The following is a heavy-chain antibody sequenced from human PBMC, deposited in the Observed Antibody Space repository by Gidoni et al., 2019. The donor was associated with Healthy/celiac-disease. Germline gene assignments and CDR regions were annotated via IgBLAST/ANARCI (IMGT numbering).Heavy chain of an antibody. D-gene: IGHD1-26*01. V-gene: IGHV3-74*01. Sequence: EVQLVESGGGLVQPGGSLSLSCAASGFTFSSYWMHWVRQAPGKGLVWVSRINSDGSSTSYADSVKGRFTISRDNAKNTLYLQMNSLRAEDTAVYYCARGSDDYYYYGMDVWGQGTTVTVSS. CDR3: ARGSDDYYYYGMDV. CDR2: INSDGSST. J-gene: IGHJ6*02. CDR1: GFTFSSYW.